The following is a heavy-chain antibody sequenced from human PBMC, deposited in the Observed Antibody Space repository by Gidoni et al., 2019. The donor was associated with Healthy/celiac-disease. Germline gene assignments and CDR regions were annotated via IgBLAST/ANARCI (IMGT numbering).Heavy chain of an antibody. CDR1: GGTFSSYA. D-gene: IGHD3-10*01. J-gene: IGHJ6*02. V-gene: IGHV1-69*09. CDR3: ASPQMPSMVRGYYYYGMDV. CDR2: IIPILGIA. Sequence: QVQLVQSGAEVKKPGSSVKVSCKASGGTFSSYAISWVRQAPGQGLEWMGRIIPILGIANYAQKFQGRVTITADKSTSTAYMELSSLRSEDTAVYYCASPQMPSMVRGYYYYGMDVWGQGTTVTVSS.